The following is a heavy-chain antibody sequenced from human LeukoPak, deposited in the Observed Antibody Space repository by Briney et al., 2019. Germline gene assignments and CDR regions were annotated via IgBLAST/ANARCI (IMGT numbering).Heavy chain of an antibody. CDR3: ATETNGRHYDY. CDR1: GFTFSSYA. J-gene: IGHJ4*02. CDR2: ISDSGGST. D-gene: IGHD1-14*01. Sequence: HSGGSLRLSCAASGFTFSSYAMTWVRQAPGKGLEWVSGISDSGGSTYYADSVKGRFTISRDNSKNTLYLQMNSLGAEDTAVYYCATETNGRHYDYWGQGTLLTVSS. V-gene: IGHV3-23*01.